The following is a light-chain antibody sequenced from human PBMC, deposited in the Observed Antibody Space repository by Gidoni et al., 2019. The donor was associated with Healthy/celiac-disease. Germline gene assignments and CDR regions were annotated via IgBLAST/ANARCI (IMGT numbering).Light chain of an antibody. CDR1: QSVSSSY. Sequence: EIVFTQSPGNLSLSPGERATLSCRASQSVSSSYLAWYQQKPGQAPRLLIYGASSRATGIPDRFSGSGSGTEFTITISRLEPEDFAVYYCQQYGSSPWTFGQXTKVEIK. J-gene: IGKJ1*01. CDR2: GAS. V-gene: IGKV3-20*01. CDR3: QQYGSSPWT.